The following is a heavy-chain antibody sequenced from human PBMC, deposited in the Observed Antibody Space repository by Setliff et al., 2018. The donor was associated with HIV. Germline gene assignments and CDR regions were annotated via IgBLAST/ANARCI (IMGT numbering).Heavy chain of an antibody. CDR2: MFYTGSA. CDR1: GGSISSSSYY. D-gene: IGHD6-19*01. CDR3: ARQFRYPGIAVAGIDY. J-gene: IGHJ4*02. Sequence: SETLSLTCTVSGGSISSSSYYWGWVRQPPGKGLERIGTMFYTGSAYYTPSLKSRVTISVDTSKNQFSLKLSSVTAADTAVYYCARQFRYPGIAVAGIDYWGQGTLVTVSS. V-gene: IGHV4-39*01.